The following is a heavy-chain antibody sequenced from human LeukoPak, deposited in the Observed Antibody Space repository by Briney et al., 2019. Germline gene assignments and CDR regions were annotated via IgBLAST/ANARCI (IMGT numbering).Heavy chain of an antibody. CDR1: GFTVSTNY. CDR2: ISSSSSRI. Sequence: PGGSLRLSCAASGFTVSTNYMSWVRQAPGKGLEWVSSISSSSSRIYYADSVKGRFTISRDNAKNSLYLQMNSLRAEDTAVYYCARDPAAGGYFDYWGQGTLVTVSS. CDR3: ARDPAAGGYFDY. D-gene: IGHD6-13*01. J-gene: IGHJ4*02. V-gene: IGHV3-21*01.